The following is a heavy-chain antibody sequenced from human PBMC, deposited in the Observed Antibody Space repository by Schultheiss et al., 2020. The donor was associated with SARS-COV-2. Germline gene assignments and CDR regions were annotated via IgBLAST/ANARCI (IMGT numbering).Heavy chain of an antibody. CDR2: IGTAGDT. J-gene: IGHJ6*02. CDR3: ARDRRIGGYYYYYGMDV. Sequence: GESLKISCAASGFTFSSYDMHWVRQATGKGLEWVSAIGTAGDTYYPGSVKGRFTISRENAKNSLYLQMNSLRAGDTAVYYCARDRRIGGYYYYYGMDVWGQGTTVTVSS. V-gene: IGHV3-13*01. CDR1: GFTFSSYD. D-gene: IGHD6-6*01.